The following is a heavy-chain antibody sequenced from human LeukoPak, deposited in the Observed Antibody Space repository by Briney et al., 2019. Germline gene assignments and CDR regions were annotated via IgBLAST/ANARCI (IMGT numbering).Heavy chain of an antibody. CDR3: TRISSSPAALYYYYMDV. V-gene: IGHV3-49*04. CDR1: GFIFGDTP. CDR2: IRRKRYGGTT. J-gene: IGHJ6*03. Sequence: GGSLRLSCTASGFIFGDTPLNWVRQAPGKGLEWLGLIRRKRYGGTTEYVASVNGRFSISRDDSKNIVYLQMNSLRDEDTAVYFCTRISSSPAALYYYYMDVWGKGIPVTVSS. D-gene: IGHD6-6*01.